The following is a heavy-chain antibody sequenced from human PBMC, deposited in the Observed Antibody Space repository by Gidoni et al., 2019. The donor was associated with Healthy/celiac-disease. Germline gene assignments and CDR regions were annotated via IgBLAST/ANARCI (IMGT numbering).Heavy chain of an antibody. CDR2: IYYSGST. V-gene: IGHV4-39*07. Sequence: QLQLQESGPGLVKPSETLSLTCTVSGGSISSSSYYWGWIRQPPGKGLEWIGSIYYSGSTYYNPSLKSRVTISVDTSKNQFSLKLSSVTAADTAVYYCAREGGSSRLDWFDPWGQGILVTVSS. CDR3: AREGGSSRLDWFDP. J-gene: IGHJ5*02. CDR1: GGSISSSSYY. D-gene: IGHD6-13*01.